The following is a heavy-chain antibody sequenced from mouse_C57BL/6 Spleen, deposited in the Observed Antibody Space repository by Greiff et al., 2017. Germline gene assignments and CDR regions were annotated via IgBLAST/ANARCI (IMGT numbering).Heavy chain of an antibody. J-gene: IGHJ2*01. Sequence: EVQLVESGGGLVKPGGSLKLSCAASGFTFSSYTMSWVRQTPEKRLEWVATISGSGGNTYYPDSVKGRFTISRDNAKNTVYLHMSSLRSEDTALYYCAREDYYGSSSYFDYWGQGTTLTVSS. CDR3: AREDYYGSSSYFDY. CDR2: ISGSGGNT. V-gene: IGHV5-9*01. D-gene: IGHD1-1*01. CDR1: GFTFSSYT.